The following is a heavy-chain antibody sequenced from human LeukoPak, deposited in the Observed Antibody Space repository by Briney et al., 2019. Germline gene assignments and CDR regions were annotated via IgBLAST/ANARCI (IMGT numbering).Heavy chain of an antibody. J-gene: IGHJ5*02. CDR3: ARRGISGWFDP. V-gene: IGHV4-39*01. CDR1: GGSISSNHYY. CDR2: IYYSGNT. D-gene: IGHD6-13*01. Sequence: SETLSLTCTVSGGSISSNHYYWGWIRQPPGKGLEWIGTIYYSGNTYYNPSLKFRVTMSVDTSKNQFSLNLSSVNAADTAVYYCARRGISGWFDPWGQGTLVTVSS.